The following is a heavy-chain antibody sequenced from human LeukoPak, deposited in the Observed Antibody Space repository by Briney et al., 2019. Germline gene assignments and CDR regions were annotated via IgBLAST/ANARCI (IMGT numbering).Heavy chain of an antibody. Sequence: SETLSLTCTISGGSIGSYYWTWIRQPPGKGLEWIGYIDYSGSTNYNPSFKSRVTISVDTSKNQFYLHLISVTAADTAVYYCARILVGATADYWGRGTLVTVSS. CDR1: GGSIGSYY. CDR2: IDYSGST. CDR3: ARILVGATADY. V-gene: IGHV4-59*01. J-gene: IGHJ4*02. D-gene: IGHD2-15*01.